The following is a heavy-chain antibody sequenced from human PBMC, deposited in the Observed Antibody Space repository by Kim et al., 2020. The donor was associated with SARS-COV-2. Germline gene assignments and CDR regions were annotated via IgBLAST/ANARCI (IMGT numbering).Heavy chain of an antibody. D-gene: IGHD3-10*02. CDR3: ARYVTGSSELDY. CDR1: GGSISSSSYF. Sequence: SETLSLTCTVSGGSISSSSYFWSWVLQPPGKGLEWIGSFHSTGTTYHNPSLKSRVTLSVDTSKTQFSLKLSSVTAADTAVYYCARYVTGSSELDYGGQGTLVTAS. CDR2: FHSTGTT. V-gene: IGHV4-39*01. J-gene: IGHJ4*02.